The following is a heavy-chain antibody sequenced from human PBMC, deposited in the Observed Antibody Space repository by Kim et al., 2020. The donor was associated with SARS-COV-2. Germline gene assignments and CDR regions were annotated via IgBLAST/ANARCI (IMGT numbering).Heavy chain of an antibody. CDR3: ARVDRIAPRHFDY. V-gene: IGHV1-69*13. Sequence: SVKVSCKASGGTFSSYTISWVRQAPGQGLEWMGGIIPIFGTTNYAQKFQDRVTITADESTSTAYMELSSLRSEDTAVYYCARVDRIAPRHFDYWGQGTLATVSS. J-gene: IGHJ4*02. CDR1: GGTFSSYT. D-gene: IGHD6-6*01. CDR2: IIPIFGTT.